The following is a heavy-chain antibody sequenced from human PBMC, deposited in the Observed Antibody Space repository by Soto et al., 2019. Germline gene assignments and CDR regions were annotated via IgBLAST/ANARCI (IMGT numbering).Heavy chain of an antibody. D-gene: IGHD6-13*01. J-gene: IGHJ5*02. CDR2: IYYSGST. CDR3: AREDVAAGTSTWFDP. CDR1: GGSISSSSYY. V-gene: IGHV4-39*02. Sequence: SETLSLTCTVSGGSISSSSYYWGWIRQPPGKGLEWIGSIYYSGSTYYNPSLKSRVTISVGTSKNQFSLKLSSVTAADTAVYYCAREDVAAGTSTWFDPWGQGTLVTVYS.